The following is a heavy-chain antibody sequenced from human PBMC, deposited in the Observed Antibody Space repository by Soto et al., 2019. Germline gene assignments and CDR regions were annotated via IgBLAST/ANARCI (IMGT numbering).Heavy chain of an antibody. J-gene: IGHJ4*02. CDR3: ARLDMTPTHPDY. CDR1: GDSITGSHW. V-gene: IGHV4-4*02. Sequence: QVQLQESGPGLVKPSGTLSLTCAVSGDSITGSHWWNWVRQPPGKGLEWIGEICHSDNIYYNYNPSLTSRVTISVDTSKNQFSLKLSSVTAADTAVYYCARLDMTPTHPDYWGQGTLVSVSS. CDR2: ICHSDNI. D-gene: IGHD2-21*02.